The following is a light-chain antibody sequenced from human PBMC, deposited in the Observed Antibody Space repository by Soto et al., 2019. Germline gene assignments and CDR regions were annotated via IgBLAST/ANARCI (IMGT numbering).Light chain of an antibody. V-gene: IGLV6-57*01. CDR2: QNN. J-gene: IGLJ3*02. CDR3: QSYDSATVV. Sequence: NFMLTQPHSVSESPGMTITISCTRSSGDISNNYEQWFQQRPGSSPTTLLYQNNQRFSGVPDRFSGSIDSSSNSASLTISGLKTEDEADYYCQSYDSATVVFGGGTKLTVL. CDR1: SGDISNNY.